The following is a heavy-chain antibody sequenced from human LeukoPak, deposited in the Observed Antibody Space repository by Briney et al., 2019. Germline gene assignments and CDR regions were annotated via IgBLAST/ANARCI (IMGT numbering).Heavy chain of an antibody. V-gene: IGHV3-23*01. Sequence: GGSLRLSCAASGFTFSSYAMSWVRQAPGKGLEWVSSIGGSGGSTYYADSVKGRFTISRDNAKNSLYLQMNSLRAEDTAVYYCARDGYGDYAFDYWGQGTLVTVSS. CDR1: GFTFSSYA. CDR3: ARDGYGDYAFDY. J-gene: IGHJ4*02. CDR2: IGGSGGST. D-gene: IGHD4-17*01.